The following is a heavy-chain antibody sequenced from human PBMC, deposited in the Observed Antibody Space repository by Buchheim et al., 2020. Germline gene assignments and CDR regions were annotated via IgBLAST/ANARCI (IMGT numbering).Heavy chain of an antibody. J-gene: IGHJ4*02. Sequence: QVQLVESGGGVVQPGRSLRLSCAASGFIFSNFGMHWVRRAPGKGLEWVAVISYDGSVDYYAASVKGRFTISRDNSKNTMWLQMNSLRPEDTAVYYCTKEPLVNTGYYDPHWGQGTL. CDR3: TKEPLVNTGYYDPH. CDR1: GFIFSNFG. CDR2: ISYDGSVD. D-gene: IGHD5-12*01. V-gene: IGHV3-30*18.